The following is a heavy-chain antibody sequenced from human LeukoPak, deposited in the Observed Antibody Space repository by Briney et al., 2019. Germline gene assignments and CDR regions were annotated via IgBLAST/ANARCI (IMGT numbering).Heavy chain of an antibody. CDR3: TSVGFGPYYFDN. CDR1: EFPFSKAW. Sequence: GGSLRLSCAVSEFPFSKAWMSWVRKAPGKGLEWVGRIKSKTDGGTTDYAAPVKGRFTISRDDSKNTLYLQMNSLKTEDTAVYYCTSVGFGPYYFDNWGQGTLVTVSS. D-gene: IGHD3-10*01. CDR2: IKSKTDGGTT. J-gene: IGHJ4*02. V-gene: IGHV3-15*01.